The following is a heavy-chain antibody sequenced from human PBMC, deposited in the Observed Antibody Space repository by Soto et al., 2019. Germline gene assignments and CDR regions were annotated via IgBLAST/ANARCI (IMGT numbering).Heavy chain of an antibody. CDR1: GGSISSSSYY. CDR3: AGGAGYQLLLWFDP. D-gene: IGHD2-2*01. J-gene: IGHJ5*02. Sequence: KPSETLSLTCTVSGGSISSSSYYWGWIRQPPGKGLEWIGSIYYSGSTYYNPSLKSRVTISVDTSKNQYSLKLSPVTAADTAVYYCAGGAGYQLLLWFDPWGQGTQVTVSS. CDR2: IYYSGST. V-gene: IGHV4-39*01.